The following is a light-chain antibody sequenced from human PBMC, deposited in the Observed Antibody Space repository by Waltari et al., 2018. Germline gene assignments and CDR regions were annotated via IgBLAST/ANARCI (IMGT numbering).Light chain of an antibody. CDR1: QSVGRA. CDR2: GAS. V-gene: IGKV3-20*01. Sequence: EIVLTQSPGTLSVSPGERATPSCRASQSVGRALTRYQQTPGQAPRLLIYGASSRATGIPDRFSGSGSGTDFSLTISRLEPEDFALYYCQHYVRLPVSFGQGTKVDIK. J-gene: IGKJ1*01. CDR3: QHYVRLPVS.